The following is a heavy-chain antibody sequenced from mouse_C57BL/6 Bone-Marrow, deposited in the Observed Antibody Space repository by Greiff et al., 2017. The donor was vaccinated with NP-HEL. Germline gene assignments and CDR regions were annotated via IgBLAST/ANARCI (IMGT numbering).Heavy chain of an antibody. Sequence: EVKLVESGGGLVQPGGSLKLSCAASGFTFSDYYMYWVRQTPEKRLEWVAYISNGGGSTYYPDTVKGRFTISRDNAKNTLYLQMSRLKSEDTAMYYCARAKLGPYFEYWGQGTTLTVSS. J-gene: IGHJ2*01. D-gene: IGHD4-1*01. CDR1: GFTFSDYY. V-gene: IGHV5-12*01. CDR2: ISNGGGST. CDR3: ARAKLGPYFEY.